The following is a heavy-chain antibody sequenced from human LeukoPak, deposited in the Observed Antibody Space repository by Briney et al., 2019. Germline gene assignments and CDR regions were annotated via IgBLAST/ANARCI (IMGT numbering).Heavy chain of an antibody. D-gene: IGHD3-22*01. Sequence: GGSLRLSCAVSGFTFSSYSMSWVRQAPGKGLEWISYISSTGSTVYYADSVEGRFTISRDNAQNSLYLQMNNLRAEDTAVYHCARVTGYMIEDYFDYWGQGTLVTVSS. CDR2: ISSTGSTV. CDR1: GFTFSSYS. CDR3: ARVTGYMIEDYFDY. V-gene: IGHV3-48*01. J-gene: IGHJ4*02.